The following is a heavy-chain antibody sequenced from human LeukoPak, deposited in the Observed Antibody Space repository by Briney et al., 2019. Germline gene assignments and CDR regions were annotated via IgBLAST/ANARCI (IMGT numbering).Heavy chain of an antibody. V-gene: IGHV4-61*02. CDR2: IYTSGST. Sequence: SETLSLTCTVSGGSISSRSYCWSWIRQPAGKGLEWIGRIYTSGSTNYNPSLKSRVTMSVDTSKNQFSLKLSSVTAADTAVYYCARGPGYYDSSGYFDYWGQGTLVTVSS. CDR1: GGSISSRSYC. CDR3: ARGPGYYDSSGYFDY. J-gene: IGHJ4*02. D-gene: IGHD3-22*01.